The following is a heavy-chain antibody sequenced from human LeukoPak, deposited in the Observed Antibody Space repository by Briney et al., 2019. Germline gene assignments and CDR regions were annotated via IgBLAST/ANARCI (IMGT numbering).Heavy chain of an antibody. Sequence: GGSLRFSCAASGFTFSSYGMSWVRQAPGRGLEWISAISGDDGSTYHIDSVKGRFTISRDNSKNTLYLQMNSLRVEDTAVYYCVRDPRGYSGYDPITWGQGTLVTVSS. CDR2: ISGDDGST. CDR1: GFTFSSYG. CDR3: VRDPRGYSGYDPIT. V-gene: IGHV3-23*01. J-gene: IGHJ5*02. D-gene: IGHD5-12*01.